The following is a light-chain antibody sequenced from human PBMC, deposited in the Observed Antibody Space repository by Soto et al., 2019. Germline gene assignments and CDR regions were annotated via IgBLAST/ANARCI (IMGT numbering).Light chain of an antibody. V-gene: IGKV3-20*01. Sequence: EIVLTQSPVTLSLSPGERATLSCRASQDVSSSYLAWYQQKLGQAPRLLMYGTSNRATGIPDRFSGSGSGTDFTLTISRLEAEDFAVYYCQQYDTSPRTFGQGTKVDIK. CDR2: GTS. J-gene: IGKJ2*01. CDR3: QQYDTSPRT. CDR1: QDVSSSY.